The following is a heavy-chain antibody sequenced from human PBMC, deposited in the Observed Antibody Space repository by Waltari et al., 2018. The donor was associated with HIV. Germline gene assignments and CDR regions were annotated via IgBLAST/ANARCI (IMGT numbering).Heavy chain of an antibody. CDR1: GYTFTGYY. D-gene: IGHD6-19*01. V-gene: IGHV1-2*02. CDR3: ARDRIAVTGSYYYGMDV. Sequence: QVQLVQSGAEVKKPGASVKVSCKASGYTFTGYYMHWVRQAPGQGLEWMGWINPKSDGTNYAQKFQGRVTMTRDTSTSTAYMELSRLRSDDTALYYCARDRIAVTGSYYYGMDVWGQGTTVTGSS. CDR2: INPKSDGT. J-gene: IGHJ6*02.